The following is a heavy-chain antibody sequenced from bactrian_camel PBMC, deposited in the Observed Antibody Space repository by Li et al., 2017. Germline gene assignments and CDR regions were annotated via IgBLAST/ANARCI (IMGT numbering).Heavy chain of an antibody. D-gene: IGHD5*01. J-gene: IGHJ4*01. CDR2: ITTNSGST. V-gene: IGHV3S63*01. CDR3: AATAGGTCYLDGALKAPLYHY. Sequence: HVQLVESGGGSAQAGGSLRLSCAASRYKYDMCMGWFRQAPGKEREGVVSITTNSGSTIYADSVKGRFTISQGNTKNTIFLQMDSLKPEGTGVYSCAATAGGTCYLDGALKAPLYHYWGQGTQVTVS. CDR1: RYKYDMC.